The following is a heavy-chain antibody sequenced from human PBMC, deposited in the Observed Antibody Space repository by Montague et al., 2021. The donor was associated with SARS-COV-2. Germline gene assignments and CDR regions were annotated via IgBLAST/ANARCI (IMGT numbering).Heavy chain of an antibody. CDR2: INHSGSS. CDR3: ARVSLAAAATRSDY. Sequence: SETLSLTCAVSGGSFSSYYWSWIRQPPGKGLEWIAEINHSGSSNYNPSLKSRVTISLDTSKNQFSLKLTSVTAADTAVHYCARVSLAAAATRSDYWGQGTLVTVSS. J-gene: IGHJ4*02. CDR1: GGSFSSYY. V-gene: IGHV4-34*01. D-gene: IGHD6-13*01.